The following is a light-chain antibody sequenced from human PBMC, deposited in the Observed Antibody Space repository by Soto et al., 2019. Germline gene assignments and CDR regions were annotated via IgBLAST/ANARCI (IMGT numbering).Light chain of an antibody. J-gene: IGKJ1*01. CDR2: DVS. Sequence: DVQMTQSPSTLSASVGDRVTIICRARQSINNLLAWYQRKPGKAPKFLIYDVSTLESGVPSRFSGSGSGTEFTLTISSLQPDDFATYYCQQYNSYSFGQGTKVDIK. V-gene: IGKV1-5*02. CDR3: QQYNSYS. CDR1: QSINNL.